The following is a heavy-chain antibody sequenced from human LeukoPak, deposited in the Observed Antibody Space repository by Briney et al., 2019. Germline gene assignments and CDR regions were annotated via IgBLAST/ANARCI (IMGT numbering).Heavy chain of an antibody. D-gene: IGHD3-10*01. J-gene: IGHJ4*02. CDR2: ISGSGDRT. CDR3: AILGEGMAY. Sequence: GGSLRLSCAGSGFRFSSDTMNWVRQAPGKGLERVSGISGSGDRTYYADFVKGRVTISRDNSRNTLYLQMSSLRADDTAVYYCAILGEGMAYWGQGTLVAVSS. V-gene: IGHV3-23*01. CDR1: GFRFSSDT.